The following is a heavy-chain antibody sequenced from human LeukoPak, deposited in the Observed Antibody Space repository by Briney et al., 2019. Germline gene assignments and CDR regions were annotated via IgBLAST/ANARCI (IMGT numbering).Heavy chain of an antibody. D-gene: IGHD3-9*01. CDR3: AKDRSKNYDILTGYYW. J-gene: IGHJ4*02. CDR1: GFTFSSYA. Sequence: PGGSLRLSCAASGFTFSSYAMSWVRQAPGKGLEWVSAISGSGGSTYYADSVKGRFTISRDNSKNTLYLQMNSLRAEDTGVYYCAKDRSKNYDILTGYYWWGQGTLVTVSS. CDR2: ISGSGGST. V-gene: IGHV3-23*01.